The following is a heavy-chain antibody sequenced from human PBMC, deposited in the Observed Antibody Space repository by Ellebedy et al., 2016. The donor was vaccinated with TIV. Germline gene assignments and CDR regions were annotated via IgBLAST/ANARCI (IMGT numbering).Heavy chain of an antibody. CDR3: ARDRGITMVRGMRGAFDI. CDR1: GGSISSCDYY. Sequence: SETLSLXCTVSGGSISSCDYYWSWIRQPPGKGLEWIGYIYYSGSTYYNPSLKSRVTISVDTSKNQFSLKLSSVTAADTAVYYCARDRGITMVRGMRGAFDIWGQGTMVTVSS. D-gene: IGHD3-10*01. CDR2: IYYSGST. J-gene: IGHJ3*02. V-gene: IGHV4-30-4*01.